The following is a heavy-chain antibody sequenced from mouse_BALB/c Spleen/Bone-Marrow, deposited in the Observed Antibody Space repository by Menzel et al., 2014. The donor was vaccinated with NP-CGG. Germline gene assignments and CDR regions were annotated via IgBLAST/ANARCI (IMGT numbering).Heavy chain of an antibody. CDR1: GYTFSTYW. Sequence: VQLQQSGAELVKPGASVKISCKATGYTFSTYWIEWVKQRPGHGLEWIGEILPGSGTTNYNEKFKGKATLTADTSSNTAYMQLSSLTSEDSAVYYCARPITTGGFAYWGQGTLVTVSA. V-gene: IGHV1-9*01. J-gene: IGHJ3*01. CDR2: ILPGSGTT. D-gene: IGHD2-4*01. CDR3: ARPITTGGFAY.